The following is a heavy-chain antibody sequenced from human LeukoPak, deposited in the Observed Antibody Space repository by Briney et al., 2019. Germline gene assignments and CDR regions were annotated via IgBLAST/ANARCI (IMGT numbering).Heavy chain of an antibody. Sequence: GGSLRLSCAASGFTFSDYYMSWNRQAPGKGLEWVSFISSSGSTIFYSDSVKGRFTISRDNAKNSLYLQMNSLRAEDTAVYYCARDPNGSGYYRPYYFDYWGQGTLVTVSS. V-gene: IGHV3-11*01. D-gene: IGHD3-22*01. CDR2: ISSSGSTI. CDR3: ARDPNGSGYYRPYYFDY. CDR1: GFTFSDYY. J-gene: IGHJ4*02.